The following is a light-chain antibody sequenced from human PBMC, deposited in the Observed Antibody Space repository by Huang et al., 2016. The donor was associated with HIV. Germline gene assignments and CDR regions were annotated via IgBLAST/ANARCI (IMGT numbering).Light chain of an antibody. V-gene: IGKV3-15*01. J-gene: IGKJ2*01. CDR1: QNVGSN. CDR3: QQFNNWPYT. CDR2: GGS. Sequence: DILMTQSPATLSLSPGERATLSCRARQNVGSNLAWYQQKPGQAPRLLIYGGSTRATGLPARLSGSGSGNEFPLTLSSLESEDFAVYFCQQFNNWPYTFGQGTKLEIK.